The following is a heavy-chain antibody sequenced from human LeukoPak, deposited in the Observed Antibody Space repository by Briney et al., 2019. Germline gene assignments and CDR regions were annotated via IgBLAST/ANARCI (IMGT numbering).Heavy chain of an antibody. CDR2: ISGSGGST. J-gene: IGHJ4*02. V-gene: IGHV3-23*01. D-gene: IGHD3-22*01. Sequence: PGGSLRLACPASGFTFSSYAMSWVRQAPGKGLEWVSAISGSGGSTYYADSVKGRFTISRDNSKNTLYLQMNSLRAEDTAVYYCAKDPNEYYDSSGYYLYWGQGTLVTVSS. CDR1: GFTFSSYA. CDR3: AKDPNEYYDSSGYYLY.